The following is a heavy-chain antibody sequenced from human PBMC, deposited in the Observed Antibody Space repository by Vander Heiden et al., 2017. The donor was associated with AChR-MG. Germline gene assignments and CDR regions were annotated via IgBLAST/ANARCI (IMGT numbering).Heavy chain of an antibody. CDR1: GDSVSSHRAA. V-gene: IGHV6-1*01. J-gene: IGHJ4*02. CDR2: TYYRSKWYN. D-gene: IGHD2-15*01. Sequence: QVQLQQSGPGLVKPSQPLSLTCAISGDSVSSHRAAWNGVRQYLWRGVEWLGRTYYRSKWYNDYAVSVKSRITINPDTAKNQFSLQLNSVTPEDTAVYYCARGGGYCSGGSCIDYWGQGTLVTVSS. CDR3: ARGGGYCSGGSCIDY.